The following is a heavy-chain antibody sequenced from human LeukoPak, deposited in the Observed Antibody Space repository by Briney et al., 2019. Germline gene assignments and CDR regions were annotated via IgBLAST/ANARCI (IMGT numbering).Heavy chain of an antibody. CDR2: ISAYNGNT. CDR3: ARAYSNYAPFDY. J-gene: IGHJ4*02. CDR1: GGTFSSYA. D-gene: IGHD4-11*01. V-gene: IGHV1-69*13. Sequence: ASVKVSCKASGGTFSSYAISWVRQAPGQGLEWMGWISAYNGNTNYAQKLQGRVTITADESTSTAYMELSSLRSEDTAVYYCARAYSNYAPFDYWGQGTLVTVSS.